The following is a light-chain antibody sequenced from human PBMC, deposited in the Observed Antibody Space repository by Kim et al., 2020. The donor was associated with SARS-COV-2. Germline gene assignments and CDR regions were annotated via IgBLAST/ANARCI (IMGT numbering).Light chain of an antibody. Sequence: LGQTARITGQGDSLRSYYASWYQQKPGQAPVLVIYGKNNRPSGIPDRFSGSSSGNTASLTITGAQAEDEADYYCNSRDSSGNHVVFGGGTQLTVL. CDR3: NSRDSSGNHVV. CDR1: SLRSYY. J-gene: IGLJ2*01. V-gene: IGLV3-19*01. CDR2: GKN.